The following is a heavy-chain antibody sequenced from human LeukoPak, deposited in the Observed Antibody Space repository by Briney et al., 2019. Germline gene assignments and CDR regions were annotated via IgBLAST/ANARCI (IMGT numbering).Heavy chain of an antibody. D-gene: IGHD3-10*01. J-gene: IGHJ5*02. Sequence: GESLKISWKGGGYNFTNYWIGWGRQLPGKGLEGMGVIYYDDSETQDSPSFQGQVTISVDKSISTVYLQWSALKASDSAIYYCARLGVKIVRGVSLKRSGTHWFDPWGQGTLVTVSS. CDR3: ARLGVKIVRGVSLKRSGTHWFDP. V-gene: IGHV5-51*01. CDR2: IYYDDSET. CDR1: GYNFTNYW.